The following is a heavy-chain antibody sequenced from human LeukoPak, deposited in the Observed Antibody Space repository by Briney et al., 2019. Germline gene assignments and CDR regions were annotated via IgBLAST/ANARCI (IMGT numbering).Heavy chain of an antibody. CDR1: GFTYSSYA. V-gene: IGHV3-23*01. J-gene: IGHJ4*02. D-gene: IGHD3-16*01. Sequence: GGSLRLSCAASGFTYSSYAMHWVRQAPGKGLEGVSTISGSGASTYYADSVKGRFTISRDNSKNTLYLQMNSLRAEDTAVYYCAKDRDVWGSLLDYWGQGTLVTVSS. CDR3: AKDRDVWGSLLDY. CDR2: ISGSGAST.